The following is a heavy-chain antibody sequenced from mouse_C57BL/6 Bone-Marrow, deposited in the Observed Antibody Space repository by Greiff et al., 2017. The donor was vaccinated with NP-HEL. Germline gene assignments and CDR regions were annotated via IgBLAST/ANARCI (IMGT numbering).Heavy chain of an antibody. CDR3: ARDQDDGYYYYAMDY. D-gene: IGHD2-3*01. CDR2: IDPSDSYT. J-gene: IGHJ4*01. Sequence: QVQLQQPGAELVKPGASVKLSCKASGYTFTSYWMQWVKQRPGQGLEWIGEIDPSDSYTNYNQKFKGKATLTVDQSSSTAYMQLSSLTSEDSAVYYCARDQDDGYYYYAMDYWGQGTSVTVAS. CDR1: GYTFTSYW. V-gene: IGHV1-50*01.